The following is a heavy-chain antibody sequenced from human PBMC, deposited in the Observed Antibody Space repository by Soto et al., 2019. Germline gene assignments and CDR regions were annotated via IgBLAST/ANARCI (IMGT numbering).Heavy chain of an antibody. D-gene: IGHD3-10*01. Sequence: PSETLSLTCSVSVSSLSNFYWRWIRQPAGKGLEWIGRIYTSGATSYNPSLKSRVTMSVDTSQTQMSLNLTSVTAADTAVYYCARGGIQLSYAFDHWGQGILVTSPQ. CDR1: VSSLSNFY. CDR2: IYTSGAT. CDR3: ARGGIQLSYAFDH. J-gene: IGHJ4*02. V-gene: IGHV4-4*07.